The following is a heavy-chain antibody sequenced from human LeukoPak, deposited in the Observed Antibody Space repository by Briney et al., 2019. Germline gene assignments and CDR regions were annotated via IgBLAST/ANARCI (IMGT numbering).Heavy chain of an antibody. CDR1: GFSVSSNY. V-gene: IGHV3-66*01. D-gene: IGHD3-22*01. CDR3: ARDMAGDYYDSGSYGYFDY. J-gene: IGHJ4*02. CDR2: IYSGGSE. Sequence: GGSLRLSCAASGFSVSSNYMSWVRQAPGKGLEWVSVIYSGGSEYYADSVKGRFTISRDNFKNGLYLQMNSLRAEDTAVYYCARDMAGDYYDSGSYGYFDYCGQGTLVTVSS.